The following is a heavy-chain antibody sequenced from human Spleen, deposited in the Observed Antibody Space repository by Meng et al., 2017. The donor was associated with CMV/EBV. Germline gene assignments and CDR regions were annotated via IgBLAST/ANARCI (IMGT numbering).Heavy chain of an antibody. CDR3: ARVVRGDCSGTSCYGPLLDY. CDR1: GYTFTGHY. D-gene: IGHD2-2*01. Sequence: ASVKVSCKASGYTFTGHYMHWVRQAPGQGLEWMGWINPNSGGTKYAQKFQGRVTMTRDTSISTAYMELSRLRSDDTAVYYCARVVRGDCSGTSCYGPLLDYWGQGTLVTVSS. V-gene: IGHV1-2*02. J-gene: IGHJ4*02. CDR2: INPNSGGT.